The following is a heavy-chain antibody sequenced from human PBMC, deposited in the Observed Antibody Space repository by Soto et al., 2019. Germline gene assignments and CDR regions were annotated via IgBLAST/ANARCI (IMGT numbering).Heavy chain of an antibody. CDR3: ARRGWDLLNFFDY. CDR2: ISSSSNTI. Sequence: GGSLRLSCAASGFTFSTYSMNWVRQAPGKGLEWVSYISSSSNTIYYADSVKGRFTISRDNAKNSLYLQMNNLRDEDTAVYYCARRGWDLLNFFDYWGQGTLVTVSS. D-gene: IGHD1-26*01. CDR1: GFTFSTYS. J-gene: IGHJ4*02. V-gene: IGHV3-48*02.